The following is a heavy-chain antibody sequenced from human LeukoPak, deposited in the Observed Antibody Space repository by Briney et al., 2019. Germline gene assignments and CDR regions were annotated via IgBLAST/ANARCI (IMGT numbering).Heavy chain of an antibody. CDR3: AKEMATMNAFDI. CDR2: IYSGGST. J-gene: IGHJ3*02. V-gene: IGHV3-66*01. Sequence: PGGSLRLSCAAFGFTVSSNYMSWVRQAPGKGLEWVSVIYSGGSTDYKDSVKDRFIISRDNSKNTLYLQMNSLRAEDTAVYYCAKEMATMNAFDIWGQGTMVTVSS. CDR1: GFTVSSNY. D-gene: IGHD5-24*01.